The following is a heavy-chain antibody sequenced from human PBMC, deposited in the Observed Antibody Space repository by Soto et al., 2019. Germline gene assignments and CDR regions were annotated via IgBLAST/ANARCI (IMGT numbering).Heavy chain of an antibody. J-gene: IGHJ4*02. CDR1: GFTFSSYA. V-gene: IGHV3-30-3*01. CDR3: ARDRLLLGELSLIGYFDY. Sequence: QVQLVESGGGVVQPGRSLRLSCAASGFTFSSYAMHWVRQAPGRGLEWVATISYDGNNKYYADSVKGRFTISRDNSKNTVYLQMNSLMAEDTAVSYCARDRLLLGELSLIGYFDYWGQGTLVTVSS. CDR2: ISYDGNNK. D-gene: IGHD3-16*02.